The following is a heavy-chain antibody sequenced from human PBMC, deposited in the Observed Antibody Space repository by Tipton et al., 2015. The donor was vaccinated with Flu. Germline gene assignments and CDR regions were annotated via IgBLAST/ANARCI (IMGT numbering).Heavy chain of an antibody. D-gene: IGHD6-19*01. Sequence: QLVQSGAEVKKPGASVKVSCKASGYTFTSYYMHWVRQAPGQGLEWMGIINPSGGSTSYAQKFQGRVTMTRDTSTSTVYMELSSLRSEDTAVYYCARDRAARLLVAGLPDYWGQGTLVTVSS. V-gene: IGHV1-46*01. CDR2: INPSGGST. J-gene: IGHJ4*02. CDR3: ARDRAARLLVAGLPDY. CDR1: GYTFTSYY.